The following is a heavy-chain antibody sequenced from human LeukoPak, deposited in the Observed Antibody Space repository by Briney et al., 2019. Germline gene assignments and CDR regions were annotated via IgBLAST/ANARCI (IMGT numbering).Heavy chain of an antibody. J-gene: IGHJ4*02. CDR1: GFTFRTYG. CDR2: ISNDGSNK. CDR3: AKDRIAAAGTPHY. D-gene: IGHD6-13*01. V-gene: IGHV3-30*18. Sequence: GGSLRLSCAASGFTFRTYGMHWVRQAPGKGLEWVALISNDGSNKYYADSVKGRFTISRDNSKNTLYLQMNSLRAEDTAVYYCAKDRIAAAGTPHYWGQGTLVTVSS.